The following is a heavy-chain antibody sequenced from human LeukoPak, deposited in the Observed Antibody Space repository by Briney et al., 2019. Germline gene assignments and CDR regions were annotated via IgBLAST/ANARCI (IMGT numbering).Heavy chain of an antibody. D-gene: IGHD6-13*01. V-gene: IGHV1-2*02. CDR3: ASVVDSSSWHYFDY. J-gene: IGHJ4*02. CDR1: GYTFTNYY. CDR2: IDPNSGGT. Sequence: ASVKVSCKASGYTFTNYYMHWVRQAPGQGLEWMGWIDPNSGGTNYAQKFQGRVTMTRDTSISTAYMELSRLRSDDTAVYYCASVVDSSSWHYFDYWGQGTLVTVSS.